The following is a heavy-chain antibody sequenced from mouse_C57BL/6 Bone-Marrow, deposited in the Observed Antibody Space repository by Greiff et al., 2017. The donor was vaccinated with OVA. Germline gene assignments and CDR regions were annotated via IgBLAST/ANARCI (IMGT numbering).Heavy chain of an antibody. V-gene: IGHV1-64*01. D-gene: IGHD1-1*01. Sequence: QVQLQQPGAELVKPGASVKLSCKASGYTFTSYWMHWVKQRPGQGLEWIGMIHPNSGSTNYNEKFKSKATLTVDKSSSTAYMQLSSLTSEDSAVYYCVITTVRLYFDYWGQGTTLTVSS. J-gene: IGHJ2*01. CDR1: GYTFTSYW. CDR2: IHPNSGST. CDR3: VITTVRLYFDY.